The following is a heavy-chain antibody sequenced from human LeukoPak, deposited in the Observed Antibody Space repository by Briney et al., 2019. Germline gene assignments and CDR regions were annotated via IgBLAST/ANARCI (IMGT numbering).Heavy chain of an antibody. CDR2: ITRSGTTI. D-gene: IGHD3-22*01. CDR1: GFTFSNYW. Sequence: GGSLTLSCAASGFTFSNYWMSWVRQAPGQGLEWVSYITRSGTTIYYADYVKGRFTITRDNAKNSLYLQMNSLRDEDTAVYYCARGGNIGYDYNAFDIWGQGTMVTVSS. V-gene: IGHV3-48*02. CDR3: ARGGNIGYDYNAFDI. J-gene: IGHJ3*02.